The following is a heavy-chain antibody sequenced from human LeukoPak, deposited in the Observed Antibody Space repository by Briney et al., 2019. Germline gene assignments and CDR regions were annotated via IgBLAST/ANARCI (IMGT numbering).Heavy chain of an antibody. V-gene: IGHV3-30*02. CDR2: IRYDGSNK. D-gene: IGHD4-17*01. J-gene: IGHJ4*02. CDR3: AKDYGRRYFFDY. CDR1: GFTFSSYG. Sequence: PGGSLRLSCAASGFTFSSYGMHWVRQAPGKGLEWVAFIRYDGSNKYYADSVKGRFTISRDNSKNTLYLQMNSLRAEDTAVYYCAKDYGRRYFFDYWGQGTLVTVSS.